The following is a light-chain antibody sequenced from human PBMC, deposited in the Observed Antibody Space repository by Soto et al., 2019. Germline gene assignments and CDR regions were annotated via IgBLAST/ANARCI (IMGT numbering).Light chain of an antibody. CDR1: QTVLYSSNNKKY. Sequence: DIVMTQSPDSLAVSLGERATINCKSSQTVLYSSNNKKYLAWYQQKPGQPPKLLIYWASTRESGVPDRFSGSGSGTDFTLTISILQAEDVAVYYCQQYYTTPITFGQGTRLEIK. V-gene: IGKV4-1*01. CDR3: QQYYTTPIT. J-gene: IGKJ5*01. CDR2: WAS.